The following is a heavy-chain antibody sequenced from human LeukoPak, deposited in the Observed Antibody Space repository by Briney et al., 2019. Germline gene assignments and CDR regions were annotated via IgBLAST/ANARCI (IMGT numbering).Heavy chain of an antibody. CDR2: IIPIFGTA. J-gene: IGHJ6*03. D-gene: IGHD3-9*01. Sequence: GASVKVSCKASGGTFSSYAISWVRQAPGQGLEWMGRIIPIFGTANYAQKFQGRVTITTDESTSTAYMELSSLRSEDTAVYYCAREVYVILTGYSYYYYMDVWGKGTTVTVSS. V-gene: IGHV1-69*05. CDR3: AREVYVILTGYSYYYYMDV. CDR1: GGTFSSYA.